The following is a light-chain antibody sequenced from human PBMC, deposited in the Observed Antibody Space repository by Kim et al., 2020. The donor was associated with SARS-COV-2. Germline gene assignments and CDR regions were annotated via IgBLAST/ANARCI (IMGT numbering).Light chain of an antibody. J-gene: IGKJ2*01. CDR2: AAS. Sequence: DIQMTQSPSSLSASVGDRVTITCRAGQSISSYLNWYQQKPGKAPKLLIYAASSLQSGVPSRFSGSGSGTDFTLTISSLQPEDFATYYCQQSDTTPYTFGQGTKLEI. CDR3: QQSDTTPYT. CDR1: QSISSY. V-gene: IGKV1-39*01.